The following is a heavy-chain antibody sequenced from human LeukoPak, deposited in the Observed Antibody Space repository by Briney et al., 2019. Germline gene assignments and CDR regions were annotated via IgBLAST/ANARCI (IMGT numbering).Heavy chain of an antibody. D-gene: IGHD3-22*01. CDR3: ARVPLRYYDSSGYYGYYYYGMDV. CDR1: GHTFTGYY. V-gene: IGHV1-2*02. J-gene: IGHJ6*02. CDR2: INPNSGGT. Sequence: ASVKVSCTASGHTFTGYYMHWVRQAPGQGLEWMGWINPNSGGTNYAQKFQGRVTMTRDTSISTAYMELSRLRSDDTAVYYCARVPLRYYDSSGYYGYYYYGMDVWGQGTTVTASS.